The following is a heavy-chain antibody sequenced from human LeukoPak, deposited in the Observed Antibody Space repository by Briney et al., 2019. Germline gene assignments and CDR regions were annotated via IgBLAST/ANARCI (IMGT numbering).Heavy chain of an antibody. CDR1: GGSISGYY. D-gene: IGHD3-9*01. V-gene: IGHV4-34*01. J-gene: IGHJ4*02. Sequence: SEALSLTCAVYGGSISGYYWSWIRQPPGKGLEWVGEIHYTGGTSYNPSLKSRATISIDTSRNQLSLKLSSVTAADTAVYYCARGNILSGYCFDFWGQGALVTVSS. CDR3: ARGNILSGYCFDF. CDR2: IHYTGGT.